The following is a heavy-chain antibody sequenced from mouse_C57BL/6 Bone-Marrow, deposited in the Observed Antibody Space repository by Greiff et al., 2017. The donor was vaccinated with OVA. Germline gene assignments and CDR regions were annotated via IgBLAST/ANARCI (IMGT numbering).Heavy chain of an antibody. Sequence: VQLQQSGPELVKPGASVKISCKASGYAFSSSWMNWVKQRPGKGLEWIGRIYPGDGDTNYNGKFKGKATLTADKSSSTAYMQLSSLTSEDSAVYFCARRGPGTYWGQGTLVTVSA. CDR1: GYAFSSSW. CDR3: ARRGPGTY. J-gene: IGHJ3*01. CDR2: IYPGDGDT. V-gene: IGHV1-82*01.